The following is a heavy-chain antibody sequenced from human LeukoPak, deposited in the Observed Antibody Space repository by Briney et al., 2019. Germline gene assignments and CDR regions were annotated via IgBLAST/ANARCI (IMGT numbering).Heavy chain of an antibody. CDR3: ARWITTQGTFDI. D-gene: IGHD1-1*01. CDR1: GGSISTYY. CDR2: IYTSGST. V-gene: IGHV4-4*07. J-gene: IGHJ3*02. Sequence: RPSETLSLTCTVSGGSISTYYWNWLWQPAGKGLEWIGRIYTSGSTNYNASLKSRVTLSLDTSKNQFSLKLTSVTAADTAVYYCARWITTQGTFDIWAQGTMVTVSS.